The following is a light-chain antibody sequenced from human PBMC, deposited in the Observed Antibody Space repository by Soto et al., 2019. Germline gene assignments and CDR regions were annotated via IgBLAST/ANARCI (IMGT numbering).Light chain of an antibody. CDR1: QNINYW. Sequence: DIQMTQSPSTLSASVGDRVTITCQASQNINYWLAWYQQKLGSPPKLLIYDASNLGHGVPSRFSGGGSGTHFTFHISSLRPDEVATYYCQQYSGPRTFGQGTKVEI. J-gene: IGKJ1*01. CDR3: QQYSGPRT. CDR2: DAS. V-gene: IGKV1-5*01.